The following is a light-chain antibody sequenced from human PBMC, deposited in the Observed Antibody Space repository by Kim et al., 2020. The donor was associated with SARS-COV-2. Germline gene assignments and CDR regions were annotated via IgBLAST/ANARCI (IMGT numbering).Light chain of an antibody. CDR3: SAWDSSSSAWV. V-gene: IGLV10-54*01. Sequence: QTETPRLTGARNDVGNEGATWLQQQQGHAPKLLLSRNSNRPSGISERFSASRSGDTASLTITGLEPEDEADYYCSAWDSSSSAWVFGGGTQLTVL. J-gene: IGLJ3*02. CDR2: RNS. CDR1: RNDVGNEG.